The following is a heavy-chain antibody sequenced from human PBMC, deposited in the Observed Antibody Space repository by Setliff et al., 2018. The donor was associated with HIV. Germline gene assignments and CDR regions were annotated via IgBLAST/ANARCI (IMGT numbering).Heavy chain of an antibody. CDR3: ARDLKTGIFDSSGYQSVF. CDR1: GFTFSNFW. CDR2: IYTSSDYM. V-gene: IGHV3-21*01. Sequence: GGSLRLSCAASGFTFSNFWMHWVRQAPGKGLEWVGLIYTSSDYMHYADSVRGRFTISRDDAKSSLYLHMNSLRAEDTAVYYCARDLKTGIFDSSGYQSVFWGQGTLVTVSS. J-gene: IGHJ4*02. D-gene: IGHD3-22*01.